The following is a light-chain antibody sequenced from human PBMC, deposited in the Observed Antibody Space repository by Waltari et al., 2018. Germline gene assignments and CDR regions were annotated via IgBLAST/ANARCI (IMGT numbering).Light chain of an antibody. CDR3: SSYTSSNTLG. J-gene: IGLJ1*01. CDR2: AVT. CDR1: SSAVGGSNY. Sequence: QSALTQPASVSGSPGQSIPIPCTGTSSAVGGSNYVSWYQQHPGKAPKLMIYAVTNRPSGVSNRYSGSKSGNTASLTISGLQAEDEADYYCSSYTSSNTLGFGTGTKVTVL. V-gene: IGLV2-14*03.